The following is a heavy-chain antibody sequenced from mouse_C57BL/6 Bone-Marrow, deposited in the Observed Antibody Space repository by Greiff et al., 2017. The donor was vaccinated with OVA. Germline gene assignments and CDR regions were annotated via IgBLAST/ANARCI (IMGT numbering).Heavy chain of an antibody. V-gene: IGHV1-19*01. Sequence: EVKVVESGPVLVKPGASVKMSCKASGYTFTDYYMNWVKQSHGKSLEWIGVINPYNGGTSYNQKFKGKATLTVDKSSSTAYMELNSLTSEDSAVYYGARDDYDDAWFAYWGQGTLVTVSA. CDR3: ARDDYDDAWFAY. J-gene: IGHJ3*01. CDR1: GYTFTDYY. CDR2: INPYNGGT. D-gene: IGHD2-4*01.